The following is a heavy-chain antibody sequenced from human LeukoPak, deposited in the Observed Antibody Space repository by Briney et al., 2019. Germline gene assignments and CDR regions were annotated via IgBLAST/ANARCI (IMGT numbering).Heavy chain of an antibody. D-gene: IGHD3-3*01. CDR1: GGSFSGYY. V-gene: IGHV4-34*01. Sequence: SETLSLTCAVYGGSFSGYYWSWIRQPPGKGLEWIGEINHSRSTNYNPSLKSRVTISVDTSKNQFSLKLSSVTAADTAVYYCARHNDFWSGYYDWGQGTLVTVSS. J-gene: IGHJ4*02. CDR3: ARHNDFWSGYYD. CDR2: INHSRST.